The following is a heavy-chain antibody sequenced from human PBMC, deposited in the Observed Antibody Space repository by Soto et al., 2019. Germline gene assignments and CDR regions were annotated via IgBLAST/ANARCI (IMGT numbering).Heavy chain of an antibody. CDR3: AREGRAMPTPFYYYYGMDV. J-gene: IGHJ6*02. D-gene: IGHD2-2*01. CDR1: GGTFSSYA. Sequence: QVQLVQSGAEVKKPGSSVKVSCKASGGTFSSYAISWVRQAPGQGLEWMGGIIPNFGTPNYAQKFQVRVTITADETTSTACMGRSSLRSEDTAVYYCAREGRAMPTPFYYYYGMDVWGQGTTVTVSS. V-gene: IGHV1-69*01. CDR2: IIPNFGTP.